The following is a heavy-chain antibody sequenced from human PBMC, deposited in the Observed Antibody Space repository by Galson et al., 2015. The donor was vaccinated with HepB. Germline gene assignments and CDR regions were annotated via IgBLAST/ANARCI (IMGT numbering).Heavy chain of an antibody. CDR2: IIPIFGTA. J-gene: IGHJ2*01. CDR1: GGTFSSYA. CDR3: ARATRGVVVPAARGRWYFDL. V-gene: IGHV1-69*13. D-gene: IGHD2-2*01. Sequence: SVKVSCKASGGTFSSYAISWVRQAPGQGLEWMGGIIPIFGTANYAQKFQGRVTITADESTSTAYMELSSLRSEDTAVYYCARATRGVVVPAARGRWYFDLWGRGTLVTVSS.